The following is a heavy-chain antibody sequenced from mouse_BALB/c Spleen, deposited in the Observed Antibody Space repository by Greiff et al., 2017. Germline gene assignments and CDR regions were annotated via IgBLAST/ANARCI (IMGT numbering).Heavy chain of an antibody. D-gene: IGHD2-4*01. Sequence: GGELVKPGAPVKLSCKASGYTFTSYWMNWVKQRPGRGLEWIGRIDPSDSETHYNQKFKDKATLTVDKSSSTAYIQLSSLTSEDSAVYYCARWGDYDAYFDVWGAGTTVTVSS. CDR1: GYTFTSYW. J-gene: IGHJ1*01. CDR3: ARWGDYDAYFDV. CDR2: IDPSDSET. V-gene: IGHV1-69*02.